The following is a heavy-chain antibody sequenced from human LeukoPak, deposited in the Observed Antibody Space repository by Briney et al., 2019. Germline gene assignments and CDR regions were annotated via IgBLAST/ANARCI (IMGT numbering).Heavy chain of an antibody. CDR3: LGSNIAAV. Sequence: LSGGSLRLSCAASGFTFSSYSMNWVRQAPGKGLEWVSYISSSSNTIYYADSVQGRFTISRDNAKNSLYLQMNSLRAEDTADYYCLGSNIAAVWGQGTLVTVSS. CDR1: GFTFSSYS. V-gene: IGHV3-48*01. CDR2: ISSSSNTI. D-gene: IGHD6-13*01. J-gene: IGHJ4*02.